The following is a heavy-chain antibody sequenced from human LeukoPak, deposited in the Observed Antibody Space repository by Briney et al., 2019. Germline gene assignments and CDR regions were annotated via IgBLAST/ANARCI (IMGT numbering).Heavy chain of an antibody. D-gene: IGHD3-3*01. CDR2: IYHSGST. CDR1: GYSISSGYY. CDR3: ATAYYDFWSGPLAAFDY. J-gene: IGHJ4*02. V-gene: IGHV4-38-2*01. Sequence: SETLSLTCAVSGYSISSGYYWGWIRQPPGKGLEWIGGIYHSGSTYYNPSLKSRVTISVDTSKNQFSLKLSSVTAADTAVYYCATAYYDFWSGPLAAFDYWGQGTLVTVSS.